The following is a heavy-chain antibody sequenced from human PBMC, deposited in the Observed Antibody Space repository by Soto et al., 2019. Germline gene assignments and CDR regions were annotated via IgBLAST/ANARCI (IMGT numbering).Heavy chain of an antibody. D-gene: IGHD6-13*01. Sequence: EVQLVESGGGLVQPGRSLRLSCAASGFIFDDYGMHWVRQPPGKGLEWVSGNSWNSGSIGYADSVKGRFTISRDNAKNSLYLEMDSLRAEDTALYYCAKDSSNSWYYFDYWGQGTLVTVSS. CDR2: NSWNSGSI. CDR3: AKDSSNSWYYFDY. V-gene: IGHV3-9*01. J-gene: IGHJ4*02. CDR1: GFIFDDYG.